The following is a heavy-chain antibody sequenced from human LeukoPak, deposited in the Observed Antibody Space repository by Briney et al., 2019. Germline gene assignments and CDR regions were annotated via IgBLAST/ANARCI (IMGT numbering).Heavy chain of an antibody. D-gene: IGHD6-19*01. Sequence: KPGGSLRLSCAASGFTFGNAWMSWVRQAPGKGLEWVGRIKSKTDGGTTDYAAPVKGRFTISRDDSKNTLYLQMNSLKTEDTAVYYCTTFLAGYSSGWYLYYYYYGMDVWGQGTTVTVSS. CDR1: GFTFGNAW. J-gene: IGHJ6*02. CDR3: TTFLAGYSSGWYLYYYYYGMDV. CDR2: IKSKTDGGTT. V-gene: IGHV3-15*01.